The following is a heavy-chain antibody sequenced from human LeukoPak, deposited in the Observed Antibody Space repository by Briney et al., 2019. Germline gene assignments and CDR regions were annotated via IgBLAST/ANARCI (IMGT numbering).Heavy chain of an antibody. V-gene: IGHV4-39*01. J-gene: IGHJ5*02. CDR3: ARRGYCSNISCRNWFDP. CDR1: GGSISSGDYY. Sequence: PSETLSLTCTVSGGSISSGDYYWGWIRQPPGKGLEWIGSIYYSGSTYYNPSLKSRVTISVDTSKNQFSLKLSSVTVADTAVYYCARRGYCSNISCRNWFDPWGQGTLVTVSS. D-gene: IGHD2-2*01. CDR2: IYYSGST.